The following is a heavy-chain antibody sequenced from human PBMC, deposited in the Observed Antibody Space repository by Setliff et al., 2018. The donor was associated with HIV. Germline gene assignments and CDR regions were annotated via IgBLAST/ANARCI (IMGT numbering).Heavy chain of an antibody. Sequence: SETLSLTCTVSGGSISSSSYYWGWIRQPPGKGLEWIGSIYYSGSAYYNPSLKSRITISVDTSKNQFSLKLSSVTAADTAGYYCARGPPPSGMDVWGKGTSVTVSS. CDR2: IYYSGSA. J-gene: IGHJ6*04. CDR3: ARGPPPSGMDV. CDR1: GGSISSSSYY. V-gene: IGHV4-39*07.